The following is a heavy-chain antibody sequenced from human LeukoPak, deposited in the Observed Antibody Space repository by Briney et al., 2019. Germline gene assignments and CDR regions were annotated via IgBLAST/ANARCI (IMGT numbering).Heavy chain of an antibody. V-gene: IGHV4-4*07. D-gene: IGHD5-18*01. Sequence: KSSETLSLTCTVSGGSISSYYWSWIRQPAGKGLEWIGRIYTSGSTSYNPSLKSRVTISVDTSKNQFSLKLSSVTAADTAVYYCAREDTALFDYWGQGTLVTVSS. CDR2: IYTSGST. CDR1: GGSISSYY. CDR3: AREDTALFDY. J-gene: IGHJ4*02.